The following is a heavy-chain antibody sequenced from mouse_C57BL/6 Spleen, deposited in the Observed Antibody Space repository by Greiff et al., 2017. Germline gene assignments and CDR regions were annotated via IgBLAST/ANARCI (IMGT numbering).Heavy chain of an antibody. J-gene: IGHJ2*01. D-gene: IGHD3-2*02. CDR1: GYTFTDYN. Sequence: EVQLQQSGPELVKPGASVKMSCKASGYTFTDYNMHWVKQSHGKSLEWIGYINPNNGGTSYNQKFKGKATLTVNKSSSTAYMELRSLTSDDSAVYCCARWGQLRLSDYWGQGTTLTVSS. CDR2: INPNNGGT. V-gene: IGHV1-22*01. CDR3: ARWGQLRLSDY.